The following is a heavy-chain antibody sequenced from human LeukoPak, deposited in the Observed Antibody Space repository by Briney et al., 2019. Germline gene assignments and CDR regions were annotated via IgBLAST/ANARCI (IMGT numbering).Heavy chain of an antibody. CDR1: GGSFSGYY. CDR3: ARGHYGDYPAAFGI. D-gene: IGHD4-17*01. V-gene: IGHV4-34*01. Sequence: SETLSLTCAVYGGSFSGYYWSWIRQPPGKGLEWIGEINHSGSTNYNPSLKSRVTISVDTSKNQLSLKLSSVTAADTAVYYCARGHYGDYPAAFGIWGQGTMVTVSS. CDR2: INHSGST. J-gene: IGHJ3*02.